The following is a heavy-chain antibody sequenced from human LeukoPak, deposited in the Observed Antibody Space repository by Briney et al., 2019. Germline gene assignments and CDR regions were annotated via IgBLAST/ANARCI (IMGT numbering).Heavy chain of an antibody. CDR2: ISGSGGST. J-gene: IGHJ4*02. CDR3: AKDLDFWSGYSSY. Sequence: GGSLRLSCAASGFTFSSYAMSWVRQAPGKGLEWVSAISGSGGSTYYADSVKGRFNISRDNSKNTLYLQMNSLRAEDTAVYYCAKDLDFWSGYSSYRGQGTLVTVSS. V-gene: IGHV3-23*01. CDR1: GFTFSSYA. D-gene: IGHD3-3*01.